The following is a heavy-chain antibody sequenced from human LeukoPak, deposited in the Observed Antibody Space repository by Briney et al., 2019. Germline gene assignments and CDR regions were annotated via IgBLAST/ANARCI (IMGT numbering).Heavy chain of an antibody. J-gene: IGHJ3*02. D-gene: IGHD2-2*02. CDR3: ARENQLLYEGAFDI. CDR2: IKQDGSEK. Sequence: GGSLRLSCAASGFTFSSYGMHWVRQAPGKGLEWVANIKQDGSEKYYVDSVKGRFTISRDNAKNSLYLQMNSLRAEDTAVYYCARENQLLYEGAFDIWGQGTMVTVSS. CDR1: GFTFSSYG. V-gene: IGHV3-7*01.